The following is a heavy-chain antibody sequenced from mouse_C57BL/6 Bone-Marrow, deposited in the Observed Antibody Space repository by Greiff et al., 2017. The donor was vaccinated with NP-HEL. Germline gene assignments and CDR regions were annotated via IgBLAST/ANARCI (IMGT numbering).Heavy chain of an antibody. Sequence: VQLKESGGGLVQPGGSLKLSCAASGFTFSDYGMAWVRQAPRKGPEWVAFISNLAYSIYYADTVTGRFTISRENAKNTLYLEMSSLRSEDTAMYYCARDYYGSRGYFDVWGTGTTVTVSS. J-gene: IGHJ1*03. CDR3: ARDYYGSRGYFDV. CDR2: ISNLAYSI. CDR1: GFTFSDYG. V-gene: IGHV5-15*01. D-gene: IGHD1-1*01.